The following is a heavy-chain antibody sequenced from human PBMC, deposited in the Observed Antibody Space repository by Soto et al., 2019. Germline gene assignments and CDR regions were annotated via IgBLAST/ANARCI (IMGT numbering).Heavy chain of an antibody. CDR2: ISGSGGST. CDR1: GFTFSSYA. Sequence: VGSLRLSCAASGFTFSSYAMSWVRQAPGKGLEWVSAISGSGGSTYYADSVKGRFTISRDNSKNTLYLQMNSLRAEDTAVYYCAKDRAYSSGWYWEYWGKETLVTLAS. CDR3: AKDRAYSSGWYWEY. D-gene: IGHD6-19*01. V-gene: IGHV3-23*01. J-gene: IGHJ4*02.